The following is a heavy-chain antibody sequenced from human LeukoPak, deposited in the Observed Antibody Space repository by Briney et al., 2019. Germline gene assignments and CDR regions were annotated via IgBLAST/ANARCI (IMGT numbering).Heavy chain of an antibody. J-gene: IGHJ4*02. D-gene: IGHD5-18*01. Sequence: ASVKVSCKASGYTFTSYDINWVRQATGQGLEWMGWMNPNSGNTGYAQKFQGRVTMTRNTSISTAYMELSSLRSEDTAVYYCARGRGSYGHLDYWGQGTLVTVSS. CDR3: ARGRGSYGHLDY. CDR2: MNPNSGNT. V-gene: IGHV1-8*01. CDR1: GYTFTSYD.